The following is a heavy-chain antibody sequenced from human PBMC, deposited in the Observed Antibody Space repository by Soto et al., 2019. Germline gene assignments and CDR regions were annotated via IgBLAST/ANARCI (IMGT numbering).Heavy chain of an antibody. V-gene: IGHV3-23*01. CDR1: GFTFSSYA. Sequence: GGSLRLSCAASGFTFSSYAMSWVRQAPGKGLEWVSAISGSGGSTYYADSVKGRFTISRDNSKNTLYLQMNSLRAEDSAVYYCAKDQVITFGGVMYDFDYWGQGTLVTVSS. CDR3: AKDQVITFGGVMYDFDY. J-gene: IGHJ4*02. CDR2: ISGSGGST. D-gene: IGHD3-16*01.